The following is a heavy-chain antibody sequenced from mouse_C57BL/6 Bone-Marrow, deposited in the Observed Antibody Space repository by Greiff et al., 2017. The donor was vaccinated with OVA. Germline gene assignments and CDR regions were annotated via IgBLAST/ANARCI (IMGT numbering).Heavy chain of an antibody. CDR1: GYTFTSYW. J-gene: IGHJ3*01. D-gene: IGHD2-4*01. CDR2: IYPGSGST. Sequence: VQLQQPGAELVKPGASVKMSCKASGYTFTSYWITWVKQRPGQGLEWIGDIYPGSGSTTSNEKFKSKATLTVDTSSSTAYMQLSSLTSEDSAVYYCARSVYYDYDGFAYWGQGTLVTVSA. V-gene: IGHV1-55*01. CDR3: ARSVYYDYDGFAY.